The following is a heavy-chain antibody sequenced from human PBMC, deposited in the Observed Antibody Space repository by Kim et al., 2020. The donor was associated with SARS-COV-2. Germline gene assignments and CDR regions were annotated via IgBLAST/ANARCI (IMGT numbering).Heavy chain of an antibody. CDR3: AKDRSFFMITFGGESGGLDV. CDR1: GFSFNNFG. V-gene: IGHV3-30*18. CDR2: LPLEGIRR. J-gene: IGHJ6*02. Sequence: GGSLRLSCAASGFSFNNFGMHGFGRAPAKGLKWGELLPLEGIRRNFAAPLKGRFTISRDSSKNTLYLQMNSLRAEDTAVYYCAKDRSFFMITFGGESGGLDVWGQGTTVTVSS. D-gene: IGHD3-16*01.